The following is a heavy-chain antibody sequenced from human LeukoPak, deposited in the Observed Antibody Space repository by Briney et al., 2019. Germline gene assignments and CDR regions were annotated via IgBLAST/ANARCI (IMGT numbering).Heavy chain of an antibody. CDR1: GYTFTSYG. J-gene: IGHJ4*02. CDR3: ARDPPGGPVTTVTTGHY. V-gene: IGHV1-18*01. D-gene: IGHD4-17*01. Sequence: ASVKVSCKASGYTFTSYGISWVRQAPGQGLEWMGWISAYNGNTNYAQKLQGRVTMTTDTSTSTAYMELRSLRSDDTAVYYCARDPPGGPVTTVTTGHYWGQGTLVTVSS. CDR2: ISAYNGNT.